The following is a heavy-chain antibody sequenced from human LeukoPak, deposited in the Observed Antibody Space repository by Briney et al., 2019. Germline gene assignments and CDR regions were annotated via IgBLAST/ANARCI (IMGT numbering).Heavy chain of an antibody. CDR2: ISGSGGST. J-gene: IGHJ4*02. CDR1: GIIFSSYG. CDR3: AKFYGVPRYFDY. D-gene: IGHD4-17*01. Sequence: GGSLRLSCAASGIIFSSYGMSWVRQAPGKGLEWVSGISGSGGSTYYADSVKGRFIISRDNSKNTLYLQMNSLRAEDTAVYYCAKFYGVPRYFDYWGQGTLVTVSS. V-gene: IGHV3-23*01.